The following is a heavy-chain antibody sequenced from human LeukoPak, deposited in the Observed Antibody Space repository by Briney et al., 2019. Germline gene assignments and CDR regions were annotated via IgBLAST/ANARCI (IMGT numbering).Heavy chain of an antibody. D-gene: IGHD3-10*01. CDR2: ISTSSSYK. J-gene: IGHJ4*02. CDR1: GFSFSTYT. CDR3: AKDRDADY. V-gene: IGHV3-21*04. Sequence: PGGSLRLSCAVSGFSFSTYTMTWVRQAPGRGLEWVASISTSSSYKHHADSVEGRFTISRDNAKNSLYLQMNSLRAEDTAVYYCAKDRDADYWGQGTLVTVSS.